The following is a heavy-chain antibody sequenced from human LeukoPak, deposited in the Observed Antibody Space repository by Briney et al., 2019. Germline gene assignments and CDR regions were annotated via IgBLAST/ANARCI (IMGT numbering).Heavy chain of an antibody. CDR2: INHSGST. V-gene: IGHV4-34*01. CDR1: GGSFSGYY. D-gene: IGHD6-13*01. J-gene: IGHJ5*02. Sequence: PSETLSLTCAVYGGSFSGYYWSWIRQPPGKGLEWTGEINHSGSTNYNPSLKSRVTISVDTSKNQFSLKLSSVTAADTAVYYCARNPRRSYNWFDPWGQGTLVTVSS. CDR3: ARNPRRSYNWFDP.